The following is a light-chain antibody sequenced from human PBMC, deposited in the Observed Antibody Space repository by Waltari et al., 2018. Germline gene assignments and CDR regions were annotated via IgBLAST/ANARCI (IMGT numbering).Light chain of an antibody. Sequence: QPALTQPASVSGPPGQSIPTTCIGTTSDVGANNFLSWYQQHPGTAPKLMIHEVTKPPSGLSTRFSGSKSGNTASLTISELQAEDEADYYCCSYTSIGPVLIGGGTKVTVL. CDR2: EVT. CDR1: TSDVGANNF. V-gene: IGLV2-23*02. J-gene: IGLJ2*01. CDR3: CSYTSIGPVL.